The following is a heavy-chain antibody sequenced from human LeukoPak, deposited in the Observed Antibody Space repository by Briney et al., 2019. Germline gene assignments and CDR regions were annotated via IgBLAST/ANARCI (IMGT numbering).Heavy chain of an antibody. J-gene: IGHJ4*02. Sequence: SETLSLTCTDSGGSISSYYWSWIRQPPGKGLEWIGYIYYSGSTNYNPSLKSRVTISVDTSKNQFSLKLSSVTAADTAVYYCARHPTEYYFDYWGQGTLVTVSS. V-gene: IGHV4-59*08. D-gene: IGHD2/OR15-2a*01. CDR2: IYYSGST. CDR3: ARHPTEYYFDY. CDR1: GGSISSYY.